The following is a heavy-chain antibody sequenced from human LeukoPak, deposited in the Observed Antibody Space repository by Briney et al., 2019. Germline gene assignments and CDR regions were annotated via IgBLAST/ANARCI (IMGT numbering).Heavy chain of an antibody. CDR1: GGSISSYY. J-gene: IGHJ4*02. D-gene: IGHD2-2*01. CDR2: IYYSGST. Sequence: SETLSLTCTVSGGSISSYYWGWIRQPPGKGLEWIGSIYYSGSTYYNPSLKSRVTMSVDTSKNQFSLKLSSVTAADTAVYYCARGGYCSSTSCSTNYFDYWGQGTLVTVSS. V-gene: IGHV4-39*07. CDR3: ARGGYCSSTSCSTNYFDY.